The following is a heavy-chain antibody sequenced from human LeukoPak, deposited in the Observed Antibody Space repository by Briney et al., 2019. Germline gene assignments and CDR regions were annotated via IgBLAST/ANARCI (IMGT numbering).Heavy chain of an antibody. CDR2: IYYSGGT. CDR3: ARDGWESGDY. D-gene: IGHD1-26*01. J-gene: IGHJ4*02. V-gene: IGHV4-59*12. Sequence: SETLSLTCTVSGGSISSYYWSWIRQPPGKGLEWIGYIYYSGGTNYNPSLKSRVTISVDMSRNQFSLRLSSVTAADTAVYYCARDGWESGDYWGQGTLVTVSS. CDR1: GGSISSYY.